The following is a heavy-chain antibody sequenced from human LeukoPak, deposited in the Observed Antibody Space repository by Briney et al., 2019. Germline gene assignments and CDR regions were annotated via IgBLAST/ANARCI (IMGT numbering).Heavy chain of an antibody. D-gene: IGHD3-3*01. J-gene: IGHJ3*02. CDR2: ISSSGSTI. Sequence: GGSLRLSCAASGFTFSDYYMSWIRQAPGKGLEWVAYISSSGSTIYYADSVKGRFTISRDNAKNSLYLQMSSLRAEDTAVYYCASPKYYDFWSGYYRDAFDIWGQGTMVTVSS. CDR3: ASPKYYDFWSGYYRDAFDI. CDR1: GFTFSDYY. V-gene: IGHV3-11*04.